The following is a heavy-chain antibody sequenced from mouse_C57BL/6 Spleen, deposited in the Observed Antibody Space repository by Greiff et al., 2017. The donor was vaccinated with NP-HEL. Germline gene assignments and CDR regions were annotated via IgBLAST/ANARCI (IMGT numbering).Heavy chain of an antibody. J-gene: IGHJ1*03. V-gene: IGHV5-4*01. CDR2: ISDGGSYT. CDR1: GFTFSSYA. CDR3: ARDQGSPYWYFDV. Sequence: EVQVVESGGGLVKPGGSLKLSCAASGFTFSSYAMSWVRQTPEKRLEWVATISDGGSYTYYPDNVKGRFTISRDNAKNNLYLQMSHLKSEDTAMYYCARDQGSPYWYFDVWGTGTTVTVSS.